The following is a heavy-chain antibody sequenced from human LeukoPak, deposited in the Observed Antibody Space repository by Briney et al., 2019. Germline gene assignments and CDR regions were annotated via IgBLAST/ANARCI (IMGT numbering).Heavy chain of an antibody. CDR1: GGSFSGYY. J-gene: IGHJ6*02. V-gene: IGHV4-34*01. CDR3: ATGFLSWFGELIRYYYYGMDV. D-gene: IGHD3-10*01. CDR2: INHSGST. Sequence: SETLSLTCAVYGGSFSGYYWSWIRQPPGKGLGWIGEINHSGSTNYNPSLKSRVTISVDTSKNQFSLKLSSVTASDTAVYYCATGFLSWFGELIRYYYYGMDVWGQGTTVTAS.